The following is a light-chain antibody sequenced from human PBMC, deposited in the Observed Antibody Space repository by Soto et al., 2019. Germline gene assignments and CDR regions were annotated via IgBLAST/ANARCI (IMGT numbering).Light chain of an antibody. Sequence: DIQLTQSPSSLSASVGDRITITCRANQEINRYGNWYVQKPGKAPDHLVYTASSLQSGVPSRFSGSGSGTDFNLTISSLQPEDSATYLCQHRFITPFTFDGGTKVEIK. J-gene: IGKJ4*01. CDR1: QEINRY. V-gene: IGKV1-39*01. CDR2: TAS. CDR3: QHRFITPFT.